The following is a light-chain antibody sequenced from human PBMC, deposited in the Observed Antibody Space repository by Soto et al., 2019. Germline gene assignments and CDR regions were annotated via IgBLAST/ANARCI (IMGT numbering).Light chain of an antibody. V-gene: IGKV3-20*01. CDR2: GTS. J-gene: IGKJ1*01. Sequence: EIVLTQSPGTLSLSPGERATLSCRASQSVSSSYLAWFQQKPGQAPRVLIYGTSSRATGIPDRFSGSGSGTDFTLTISSLEPEDFPVYYCQWYGSSPRTFGQGTKVEIK. CDR3: QWYGSSPRT. CDR1: QSVSSSY.